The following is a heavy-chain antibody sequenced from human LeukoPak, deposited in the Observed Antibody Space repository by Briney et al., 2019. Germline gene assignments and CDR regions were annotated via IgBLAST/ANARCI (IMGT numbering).Heavy chain of an antibody. CDR3: ARGSSHYYGSRYNWFDP. CDR1: GGSFSGYY. CDR2: INHSGST. Sequence: PSETLSLTCAVYGGSFSGYYWSWIRQPPGKGLEWIGEINHSGSTNYNPSLKSRVTISVDTSKNQFSLKLSSVTAADTAVYYCARGSSHYYGSRYNWFDPWGQGTLVTVSS. J-gene: IGHJ5*02. V-gene: IGHV4-34*01. D-gene: IGHD3-10*01.